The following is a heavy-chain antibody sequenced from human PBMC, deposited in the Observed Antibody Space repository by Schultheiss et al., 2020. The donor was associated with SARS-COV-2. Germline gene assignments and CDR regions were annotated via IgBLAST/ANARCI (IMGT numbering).Heavy chain of an antibody. CDR2: ISSSSSYI. D-gene: IGHD6-13*01. J-gene: IGHJ4*02. CDR3: ARVEAAAGNFDY. CDR1: GFTFSDHY. Sequence: GGSLRLSCAASGFTFSDHYMDWVRQAPGKGLEWVSSISSSSSYIYYADSVKGRFTISRDNAKNSLYLQMNSLRAEDTAVYYCARVEAAAGNFDYWGQGTLVTVSS. V-gene: IGHV3-21*04.